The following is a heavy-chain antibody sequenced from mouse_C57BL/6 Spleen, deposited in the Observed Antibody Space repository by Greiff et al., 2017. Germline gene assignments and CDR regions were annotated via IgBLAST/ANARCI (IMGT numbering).Heavy chain of an antibody. CDR2: IDPETGGT. J-gene: IGHJ2*01. Sequence: VQLQQSGAELVRPGASVTLSCKASGYTFTDYEMHWVKQTPVHGLEWIGAIDPETGGTAYNQKFKGKAILTADKSSSTAYMELRSLTSEDSAVYYCTRPYSNPYYFDYWGQGTTLTVSS. D-gene: IGHD2-5*01. V-gene: IGHV1-15*01. CDR1: GYTFTDYE. CDR3: TRPYSNPYYFDY.